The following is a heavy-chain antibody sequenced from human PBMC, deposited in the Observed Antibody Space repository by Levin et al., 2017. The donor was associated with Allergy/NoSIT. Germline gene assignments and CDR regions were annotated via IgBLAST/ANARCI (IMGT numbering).Heavy chain of an antibody. D-gene: IGHD6-13*01. J-gene: IGHJ6*02. CDR1: GGSISSYY. Sequence: ETLSLTCTVSGGSISSYYWSWNRQPPGKGLEWFGYIYYSGSTNYNPSPKSRVTISVDTSKNQFSLKLSSVTAADTAVYYCARDYSIIAASGTHYFYGMDVWGQGTTVTVSS. V-gene: IGHV4-59*01. CDR3: ARDYSIIAASGTHYFYGMDV. CDR2: IYYSGST.